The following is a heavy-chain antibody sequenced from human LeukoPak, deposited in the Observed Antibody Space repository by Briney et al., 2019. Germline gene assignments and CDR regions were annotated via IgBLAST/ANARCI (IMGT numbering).Heavy chain of an antibody. CDR1: GFTFSSYW. CDR3: ARGGYDFWSGYYGDYFDY. CDR2: INTDGSST. Sequence: GGSLRLSCAASGFTFSSYWMHWVRQAPGKGLVWVSRINTDGSSTSYADSVKGRFTISRDNAKNTLYLQMNSLRAEDTAVYYCARGGYDFWSGYYGDYFDYWGQGTLVTVSS. V-gene: IGHV3-74*01. D-gene: IGHD3-3*01. J-gene: IGHJ4*02.